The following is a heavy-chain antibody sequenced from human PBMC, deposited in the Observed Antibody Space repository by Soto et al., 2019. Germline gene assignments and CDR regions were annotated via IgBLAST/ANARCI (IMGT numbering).Heavy chain of an antibody. CDR2: IIPISGTT. CDR1: GGTFSSYA. CDR3: ATSPSEVVAKTYYYDGMDV. J-gene: IGHJ6*02. D-gene: IGHD2-15*01. V-gene: IGHV1-69*13. Sequence: GASVKVSCKASGGTFSSYAISWVRQAPGQGLEWMGGIIPISGTTNYAQKFQGRVTITADESTSTAYMELSSLRSEDTAVYYCATSPSEVVAKTYYYDGMDVGGQGTTVTGS.